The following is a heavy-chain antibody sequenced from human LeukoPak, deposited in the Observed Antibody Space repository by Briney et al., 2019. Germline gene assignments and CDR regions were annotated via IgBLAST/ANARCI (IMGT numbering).Heavy chain of an antibody. D-gene: IGHD3-10*01. CDR3: ARHDRGGDGSEL. CDR2: MSPYTGNA. V-gene: IGHV1-8*01. CDR1: GYTFTNSD. J-gene: IGHJ3*01. Sequence: ASVKVSCKASGYTFTNSDINWVRQATGQGLEWMGWMSPYTGNAGYAQTFQGRVTMTRQTSTSTAYMELSSLRSEDTGVYYCARHDRGGDGSELWGQGTMVTVSS.